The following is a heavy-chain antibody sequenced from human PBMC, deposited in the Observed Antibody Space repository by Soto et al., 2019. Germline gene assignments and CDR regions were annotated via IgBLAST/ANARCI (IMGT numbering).Heavy chain of an antibody. D-gene: IGHD6-13*01. CDR1: GYSFSSHA. CDR2: IIPVFGTP. Sequence: QVQLEQSGSEVKKSGSSVKVSCKASGYSFSSHAITWVRQAPGQGLAWMAGIIPVFGTPSYAQKFQGRVTISADKSTNTSYLELRSLRSEDTAVYYCARGGALSTSWYWGDGLDSWGQGTQVTVSS. V-gene: IGHV1-69*06. J-gene: IGHJ4*02. CDR3: ARGGALSTSWYWGDGLDS.